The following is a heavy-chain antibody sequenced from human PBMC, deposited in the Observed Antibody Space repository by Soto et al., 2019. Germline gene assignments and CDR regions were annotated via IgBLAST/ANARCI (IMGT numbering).Heavy chain of an antibody. V-gene: IGHV4-30-2*01. Sequence: QLQLQESGSGLVKPSQTLSLTCAVSGGSISSGGYSWSWIRQPPGKGLEWIGYIYHSGYTYYNPSLKSRVTIPVNRPXNQFSLKLSSVTAADTAVYYCARAHYGDYGYGLDVWGQGTTVTVSS. CDR2: IYHSGYT. D-gene: IGHD4-17*01. CDR1: GGSISSGGYS. J-gene: IGHJ6*02. CDR3: ARAHYGDYGYGLDV.